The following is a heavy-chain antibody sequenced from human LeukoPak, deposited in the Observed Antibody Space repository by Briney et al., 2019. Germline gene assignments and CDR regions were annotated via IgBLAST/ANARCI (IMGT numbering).Heavy chain of an antibody. V-gene: IGHV3-23*01. D-gene: IGHD3-22*01. Sequence: GGSLRLSCAASGFTFSSYAMSWVRQRPGKGLEWVSAISSSGGSTYYADSVKGRFTISKDNSKNTLYMEMNSLRAEDTAVYYCAKKANSGYYYAFAYWGQGTLVTVSS. CDR1: GFTFSSYA. CDR3: AKKANSGYYYAFAY. J-gene: IGHJ4*02. CDR2: ISSSGGST.